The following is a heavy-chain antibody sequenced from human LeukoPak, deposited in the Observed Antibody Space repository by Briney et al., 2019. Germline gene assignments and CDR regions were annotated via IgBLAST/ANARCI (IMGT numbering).Heavy chain of an antibody. D-gene: IGHD6-19*01. Sequence: GGCPTLACAASGLTFSSYDMHWVRQAPGKGLEWVSVIWYHGSNTYYADFVKGRFTISRDNSKNTLYLQMNTLRAEDTAVYYCARAGGYSSDWGIHDAFDFWAQETMVTVSS. CDR3: ARAGGYSSDWGIHDAFDF. V-gene: IGHV3-33*01. J-gene: IGHJ3*01. CDR1: GLTFSSYD. CDR2: IWYHGSNT.